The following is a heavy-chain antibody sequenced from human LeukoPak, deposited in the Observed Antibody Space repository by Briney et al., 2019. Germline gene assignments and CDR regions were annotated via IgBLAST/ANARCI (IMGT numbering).Heavy chain of an antibody. CDR3: ARDQAGSPNNWFDP. D-gene: IGHD1-26*01. CDR1: GGSVSSGSYY. CDR2: IYYSGIT. J-gene: IGHJ5*02. Sequence: SETLSLTCTVSGGSVSSGSYYWNWIRRPPGKRLEWIGGIYYSGITNYNPSLKSRVTISVHTSKNQFSLKLSSVTAADTAVYYCARDQAGSPNNWFDPWGQGTLVTVSS. V-gene: IGHV4-61*01.